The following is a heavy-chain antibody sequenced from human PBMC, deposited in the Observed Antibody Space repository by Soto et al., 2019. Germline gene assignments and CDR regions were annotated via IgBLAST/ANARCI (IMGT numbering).Heavy chain of an antibody. CDR3: ARIASVWFGESYDAFDI. Sequence: QVQLVESGGGVVQPGRSLRLSCAASGFTFSSYGMHWVRQAPGKGLEWVAVIWYDGSNKYYADSVKGRFTISRDNSKNTLYLQMHSLRAEDTAVYYCARIASVWFGESYDAFDIWGQGTMVTVSS. J-gene: IGHJ3*02. V-gene: IGHV3-33*01. CDR2: IWYDGSNK. CDR1: GFTFSSYG. D-gene: IGHD3-10*01.